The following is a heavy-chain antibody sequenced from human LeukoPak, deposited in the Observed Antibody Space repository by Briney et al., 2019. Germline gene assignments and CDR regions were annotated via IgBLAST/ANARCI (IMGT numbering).Heavy chain of an antibody. V-gene: IGHV1-8*01. Sequence: GASVMVSYKPSGYTFHNFDIILVRPATGQGREWMGWMKPDSADTGYAQKFQGRVTMTRNTSISTAYMELTSLTSEDTAVYYCARGAPYSNSSDYWGKGTLVTVSS. CDR3: ARGAPYSNSSDY. CDR2: MKPDSADT. J-gene: IGHJ4*02. D-gene: IGHD4-11*01. CDR1: GYTFHNFD.